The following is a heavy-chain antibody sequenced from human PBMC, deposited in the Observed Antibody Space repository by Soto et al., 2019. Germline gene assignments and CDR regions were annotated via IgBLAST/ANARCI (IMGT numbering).Heavy chain of an antibody. D-gene: IGHD4-4*01. CDR3: AKVRGNYDTSQFEH. CDR1: GFTISDYY. J-gene: IGHJ4*02. Sequence: EVQLVESGGGLVQPGGSLRLSCAASGFTISDYYMDWVRQAPGKGLEWVGRIRKKVNSYTTEYAASVKGRFTISRDDSKNSLYLQMNSLKTEDTAVYYCAKVRGNYDTSQFEHWGQGTLVTVSS. CDR2: IRKKVNSYTT. V-gene: IGHV3-72*01.